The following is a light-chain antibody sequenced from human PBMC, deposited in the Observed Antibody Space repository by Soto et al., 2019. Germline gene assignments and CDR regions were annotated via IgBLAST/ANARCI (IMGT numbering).Light chain of an antibody. CDR3: SSYTTTSAYV. Sequence: QSALTQPASVSGSPGQSITISCTGTSSDVGGYNYVSWYQQHPGKAPKLMIYDVNNRPSGVSSRFSGSQSGNTASLTISGRQAEDEADYYCSSYTTTSAYVFGTGTKVTVL. CDR1: SSDVGGYNY. V-gene: IGLV2-14*01. CDR2: DVN. J-gene: IGLJ1*01.